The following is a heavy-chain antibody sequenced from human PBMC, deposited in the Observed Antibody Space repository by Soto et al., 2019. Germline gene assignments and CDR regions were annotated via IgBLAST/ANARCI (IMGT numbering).Heavy chain of an antibody. CDR3: ARGGEAVAGYYYSCLHV. Sequence: PSETLSLTCNVSGGSISRSYWIWIRQPPGKRLEWIGYIQYTGSTRYNPSLKSRVTMSVDTSKNQISLKLTAVTAADTGVYFCARGGEAVAGYYYSCLHVWGRGTTVTVSS. D-gene: IGHD6-19*01. J-gene: IGHJ6*02. V-gene: IGHV4-59*01. CDR2: IQYTGST. CDR1: GGSISRSY.